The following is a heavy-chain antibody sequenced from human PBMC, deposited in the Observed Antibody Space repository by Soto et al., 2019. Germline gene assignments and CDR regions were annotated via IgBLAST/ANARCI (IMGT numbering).Heavy chain of an antibody. Sequence: GGSLRLSCAASGFTFSSYSMNWVRQAPGKGLEWVSYISSSSSTIYYADSVKGRFTISRDNAKNSLYLQMNSLRAEDTAVYYCARYGSSTDDYWGQGTLVTVSS. J-gene: IGHJ4*02. D-gene: IGHD2-2*01. V-gene: IGHV3-48*01. CDR1: GFTFSSYS. CDR2: ISSSSSTI. CDR3: ARYGSSTDDY.